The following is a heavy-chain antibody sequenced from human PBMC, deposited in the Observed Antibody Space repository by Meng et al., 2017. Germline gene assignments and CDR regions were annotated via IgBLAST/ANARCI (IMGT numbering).Heavy chain of an antibody. CDR2: INAYNGYT. CDR3: ATRGNPYLDC. J-gene: IGHJ4*02. V-gene: IGHV1-18*01. Sequence: QLVPSGAEVKKPGASVKVSCNASAHTLSSDGFAWVRQAPGQGLEWMGWINAYNGYTDYAQKFLGRVTLTTDTSTNTGYMELRSLTSDDTAVYYCATRGNPYLDCWGQGTLVTVSS. CDR1: AHTLSSDG.